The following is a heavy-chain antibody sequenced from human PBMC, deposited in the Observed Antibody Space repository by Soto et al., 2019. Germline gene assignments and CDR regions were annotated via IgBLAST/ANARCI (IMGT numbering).Heavy chain of an antibody. V-gene: IGHV3-23*01. CDR1: GFTFSSYA. Sequence: EVQLLESGGGLVQPGGSLRLSCAASGFTFSSYAMIWVRQAPGKGLEWVSVISGSGGSTYYADSVKGRFTISRDNSKNTLYLQMNSLRAEDTAVYYCAKWSIVVVPAAGDFDYWGQGTLVTVSS. J-gene: IGHJ4*02. CDR2: ISGSGGST. CDR3: AKWSIVVVPAAGDFDY. D-gene: IGHD2-2*01.